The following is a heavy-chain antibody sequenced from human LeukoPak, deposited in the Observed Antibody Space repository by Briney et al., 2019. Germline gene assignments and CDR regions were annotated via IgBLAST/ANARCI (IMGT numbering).Heavy chain of an antibody. CDR3: ARAGYNWNLPLGY. Sequence: ASVKVSCKASGGTFSSYAISWVRQAPGQGLEWMGGIILIFGTANYAQKFQGRVTITADESTSTAYMELSSLRSEDTAVYYCARAGYNWNLPLGYWGQGTLVTVSS. D-gene: IGHD1-7*01. V-gene: IGHV1-69*13. J-gene: IGHJ4*02. CDR2: IILIFGTA. CDR1: GGTFSSYA.